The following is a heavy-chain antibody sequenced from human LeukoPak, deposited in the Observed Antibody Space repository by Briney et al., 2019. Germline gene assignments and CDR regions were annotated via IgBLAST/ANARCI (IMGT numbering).Heavy chain of an antibody. V-gene: IGHV3-20*04. CDR1: GFTSDDYG. J-gene: IGHJ4*02. Sequence: GGSLRLSCAASGFTSDDYGMSWVRQAPGKGLEWVSGINWSGGSTGYADSVKGRFTISRDNAKNSLYLQMNSLRAEDTALYYCARDTAATEIWYCFDYWGQGTLVTVSS. CDR2: INWSGGST. CDR3: ARDTAATEIWYCFDY. D-gene: IGHD6-13*01.